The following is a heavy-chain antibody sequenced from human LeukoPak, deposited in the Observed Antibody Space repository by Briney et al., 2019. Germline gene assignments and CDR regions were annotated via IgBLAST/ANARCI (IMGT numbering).Heavy chain of an antibody. V-gene: IGHV3-9*01. CDR2: ISWNSGSI. J-gene: IGHJ6*03. D-gene: IGHD4-11*01. Sequence: GGSLRLSCAASGFTFDDYAMHWVRQAPGKGLEWVSGISWNSGSIGYADSVKGRFTISRDNAKNSLYLQMNSLRAEDTAVYYCARVGNYLSRYYYYYYMDVWGKGTTVTVSS. CDR3: ARVGNYLSRYYYYYYMDV. CDR1: GFTFDDYA.